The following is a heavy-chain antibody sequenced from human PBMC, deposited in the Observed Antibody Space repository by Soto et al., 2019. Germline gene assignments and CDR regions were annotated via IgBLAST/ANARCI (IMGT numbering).Heavy chain of an antibody. J-gene: IGHJ4*02. CDR3: ARDNSGYDLLYFDY. V-gene: IGHV3-33*01. D-gene: IGHD5-12*01. CDR1: GFTFSSYG. Sequence: QVQLVESGGGVVQPGRSLRLSCAASGFTFSSYGMHWVRQAPGKGLEWVAVIWYDGSNKYYADSVKGRFTISRDNSKNTLYLQMNSLSAEDTAVYYCARDNSGYDLLYFDYWGQGTLVTVSS. CDR2: IWYDGSNK.